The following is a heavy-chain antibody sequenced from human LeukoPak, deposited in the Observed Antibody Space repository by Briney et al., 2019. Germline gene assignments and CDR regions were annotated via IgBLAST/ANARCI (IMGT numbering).Heavy chain of an antibody. CDR2: ISSSSSYI. V-gene: IGHV3-21*01. CDR1: GFTFSSYS. Sequence: KTGGSLRLSCAASGFTFSSYSMNWVRQAPGKGLEWVSSISSSSSYIYYADSVKGRFTISRDNAKNSLYLQMNSLRAEDTAVYYCARVVEQWLALFDYWGQGTLVTVSS. D-gene: IGHD6-19*01. CDR3: ARVVEQWLALFDY. J-gene: IGHJ4*02.